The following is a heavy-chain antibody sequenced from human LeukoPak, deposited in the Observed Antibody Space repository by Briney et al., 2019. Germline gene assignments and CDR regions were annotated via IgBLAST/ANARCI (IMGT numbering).Heavy chain of an antibody. CDR2: ISGSGGST. CDR1: GFTFSSYA. J-gene: IGHJ4*02. Sequence: GGSLRLSCAASGFTFSSYAMSWVRQAPGKGLEWASAISGSGGSTYYADSVKGRFTISRDNSKNTLYLQMNSLRAEDTAVYYCAPSTYSGSPPFDYWGQGTLVTVSS. D-gene: IGHD1-26*01. V-gene: IGHV3-23*01. CDR3: APSTYSGSPPFDY.